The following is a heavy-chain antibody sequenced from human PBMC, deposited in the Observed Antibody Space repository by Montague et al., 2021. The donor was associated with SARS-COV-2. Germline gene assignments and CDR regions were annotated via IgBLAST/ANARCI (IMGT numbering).Heavy chain of an antibody. CDR3: ARDFDDYGDSPGAFDI. CDR1: GFTFSSYA. J-gene: IGHJ3*02. CDR2: ISYDGSNK. Sequence: SLRLSCAASGFTFSSYAMHWVHQAPGKGLEWVAVISYDGSNKYYADSVKGRFTISRDNSKNTLYLQMNSLRAEDTAVYYCARDFDDYGDSPGAFDIWGQGTMVTVSS. V-gene: IGHV3-30-3*01. D-gene: IGHD4-17*01.